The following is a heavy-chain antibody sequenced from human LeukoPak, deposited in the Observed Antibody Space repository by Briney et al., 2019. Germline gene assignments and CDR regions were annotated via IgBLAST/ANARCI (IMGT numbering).Heavy chain of an antibody. V-gene: IGHV3-9*01. D-gene: IGHD2-15*01. CDR3: AKDKGVALAEYSQH. J-gene: IGHJ1*01. CDR2: ISWNSGSI. CDR1: GFTFDDYA. Sequence: GGSLRLSCAASGFTFDDYAMHWVRQAPGKGLEWVSGISWNSGSIGYADSVKGRFTISRDNAKNSLYLQMNSLRAEDTALYYCAKDKGVALAEYSQHWGQGTLVTVSS.